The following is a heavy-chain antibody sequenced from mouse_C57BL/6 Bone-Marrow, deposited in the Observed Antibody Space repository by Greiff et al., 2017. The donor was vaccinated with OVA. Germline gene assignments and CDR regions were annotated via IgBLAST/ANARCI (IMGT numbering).Heavy chain of an antibody. Sequence: EVQLQQSGPELVKPGASVKISCKASGYTFTDYYMNWVKQSHGKSLEWIGDINPNNGGTSYNQKFKGKATLTVDKSSSTAYMELRSLTSEDSAVYYCARGGDYYGSDYWGQGTTLTVSS. CDR3: ARGGDYYGSDY. J-gene: IGHJ2*01. CDR2: INPNNGGT. D-gene: IGHD1-1*01. CDR1: GYTFTDYY. V-gene: IGHV1-26*01.